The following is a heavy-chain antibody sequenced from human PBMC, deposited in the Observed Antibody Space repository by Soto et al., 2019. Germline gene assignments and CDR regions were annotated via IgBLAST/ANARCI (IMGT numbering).Heavy chain of an antibody. CDR1: GGSISSYY. CDR2: IYYSGST. D-gene: IGHD3-22*01. J-gene: IGHJ5*02. CDR3: ARVSHWGYYDSSGYPLLGFDP. V-gene: IGHV4-59*01. Sequence: SETLSLTCTVSGGSISSYYWSWIRQPPGKGLEWIGYIYYSGSTNYNPSLKSRVTISVDTSKNQFSLKLSSVTAADTAVYYCARVSHWGYYDSSGYPLLGFDPWGQGTLVTVSS.